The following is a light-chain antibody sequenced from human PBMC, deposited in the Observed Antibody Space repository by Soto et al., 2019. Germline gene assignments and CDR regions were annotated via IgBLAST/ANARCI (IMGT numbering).Light chain of an antibody. J-gene: IGLJ1*01. CDR3: SSYTSSSTHYV. CDR2: DVS. Sequence: QSALTQPASVSGSPGQSITISCTGTSSDVGGYNYVSWYQQHPGEAPKLMIYDVSNRPSGVSNRFSGSKSGNTASLTISGLQAEDKADYYCSSYTSSSTHYVFVTGTKVTVL. CDR1: SSDVGGYNY. V-gene: IGLV2-14*01.